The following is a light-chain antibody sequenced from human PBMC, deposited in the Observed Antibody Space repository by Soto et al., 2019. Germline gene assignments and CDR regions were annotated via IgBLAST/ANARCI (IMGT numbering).Light chain of an antibody. V-gene: IGLV2-8*01. Sequence: PRVAYGCRCRWLPNPYTGNSSDVGGYNYVSWYQQHPGKAPKFLIFEVSRRPSGVPDRFSGSKSGNTASLTVSGLQADDEADYYCSSYAGSNNPVIFGGGTKVTAL. CDR2: EVS. CDR1: SSDVGGYNY. J-gene: IGLJ2*01. CDR3: SSYAGSNNPVI.